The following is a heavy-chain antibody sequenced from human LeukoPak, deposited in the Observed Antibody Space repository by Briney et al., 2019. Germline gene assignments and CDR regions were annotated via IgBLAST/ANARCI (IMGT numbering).Heavy chain of an antibody. V-gene: IGHV3-23*01. Sequence: PGGSLRLSCAASGFTFSSNAMIWVRQAPGMGLECVSAITATGGTPFYADSVKGRSTISRDNSRNTLYLQLNGLRAEDTARYYCAKAFGTNGYYQLPIDFWGQGTVVTVSS. D-gene: IGHD3-22*01. CDR3: AKAFGTNGYYQLPIDF. J-gene: IGHJ4*02. CDR1: GFTFSSNA. CDR2: ITATGGTP.